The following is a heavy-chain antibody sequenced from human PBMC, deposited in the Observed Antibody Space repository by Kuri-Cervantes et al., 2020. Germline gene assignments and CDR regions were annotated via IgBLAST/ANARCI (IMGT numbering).Heavy chain of an antibody. J-gene: IGHJ6*02. Sequence: GSLRLSCTVSGGSISSSSYYWGWIRQPPGKGLEWIGSIYYSGSTYYKPSLKTRVSLSVDTSRNHFSLTLTSVTASDTATYFCGRVGRIAVSDASYGVDVWGQGTTVTVSS. CDR1: GGSISSSSYY. D-gene: IGHD6-19*01. CDR3: GRVGRIAVSDASYGVDV. CDR2: IYYSGST. V-gene: IGHV4-39*02.